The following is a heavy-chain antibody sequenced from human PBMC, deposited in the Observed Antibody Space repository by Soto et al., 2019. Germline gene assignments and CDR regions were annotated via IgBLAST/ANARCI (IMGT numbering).Heavy chain of an antibody. CDR1: GFSLSTSGVG. D-gene: IGHD1-1*01. CDR3: AHRRVERYFDY. J-gene: IGHJ4*02. CDR2: IYWDDDK. V-gene: IGHV2-5*02. Sequence: QITLKESGPTLVKPTQTLTLTCTFSGFSLSTSGVGVGWICQPPGKALEWLALIYWDDDKRYSPSLKSRLTITKDTSQNQVVPTMTNMDPVDTATYYRAHRRVERYFDYWGQGPLVPVSS.